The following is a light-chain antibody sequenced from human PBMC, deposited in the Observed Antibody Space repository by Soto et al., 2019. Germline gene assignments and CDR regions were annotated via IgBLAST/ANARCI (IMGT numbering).Light chain of an antibody. CDR3: QQYIYWPYT. V-gene: IGKV3D-15*01. Sequence: IVLTQSPGTLSLSPGERVTLSCRASQSVTTRLAWYQHKPGQAPRLLMSGASSRASGVPVRFSGSGSGTDFTLSISSLQSEDFAVYYCQQYIYWPYTFGQGTKVDIK. CDR1: QSVTTR. J-gene: IGKJ2*01. CDR2: GAS.